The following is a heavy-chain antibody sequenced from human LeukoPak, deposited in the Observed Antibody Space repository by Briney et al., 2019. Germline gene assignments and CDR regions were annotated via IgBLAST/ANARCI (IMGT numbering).Heavy chain of an antibody. V-gene: IGHV4-59*01. CDR3: ARGGSYSAYYYMDV. D-gene: IGHD1-26*01. CDR2: IYFSGNT. CDR1: GGSISSYY. Sequence: SETLSLTCIVSGGSISSYYWNWIRQPPGKGLEWIGDIYFSGNTKYNPSLQSRVTISLDTSQNQFSLRLRSVTAADTAVYYCARGGSYSAYYYMDVWGKGTTVTVSS. J-gene: IGHJ6*03.